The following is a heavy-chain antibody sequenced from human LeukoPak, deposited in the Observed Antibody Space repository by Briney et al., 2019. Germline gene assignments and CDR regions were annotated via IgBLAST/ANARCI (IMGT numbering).Heavy chain of an antibody. Sequence: GGSLRLSCAASGFTFSSYAMHWVRQAPGKGLEWVAVISYDGSNNYYADSVKGRFTISRDNSKNTLYLQMDSLRAEDTAVYYCARGYSSAWYYFDYWGQGTLVTVSS. V-gene: IGHV3-30*04. CDR3: ARGYSSAWYYFDY. D-gene: IGHD6-13*01. J-gene: IGHJ4*02. CDR1: GFTFSSYA. CDR2: ISYDGSNN.